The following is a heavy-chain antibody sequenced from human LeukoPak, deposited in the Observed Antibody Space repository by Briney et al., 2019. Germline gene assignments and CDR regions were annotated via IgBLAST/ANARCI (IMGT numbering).Heavy chain of an antibody. CDR3: ARGDELLWFGEFQDY. V-gene: IGHV3-30-3*01. Sequence: GGSLRLSCAASGFTFSSYAMHWVRQAPGKGLEWVAVISYDGSNKYYADCVKGRFTISRDNTKNTLYLQMNSLRAEDTAVYYCARGDELLWFGEFQDYWGQGTLVTVSS. D-gene: IGHD3-10*01. J-gene: IGHJ4*02. CDR1: GFTFSSYA. CDR2: ISYDGSNK.